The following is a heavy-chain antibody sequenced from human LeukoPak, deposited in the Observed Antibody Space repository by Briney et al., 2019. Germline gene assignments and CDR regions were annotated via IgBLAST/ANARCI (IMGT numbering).Heavy chain of an antibody. CDR3: VRDEYSSSSD. CDR1: GFTFGNYW. V-gene: IGHV3-74*01. J-gene: IGHJ4*02. D-gene: IGHD6-6*01. CDR2: INSDGSST. Sequence: GGSLRLSCAASGFTFGNYWMHWVRQVPGKGLVWVSRINSDGSSTTYADSVKGRFTISRDNAKNTLYLQMNSLRVDDTAVYYCVRDEYSSSSDWGQGTLVTVSS.